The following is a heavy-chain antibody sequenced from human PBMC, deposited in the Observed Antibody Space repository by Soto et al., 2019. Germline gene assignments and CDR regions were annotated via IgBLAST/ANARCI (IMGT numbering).Heavy chain of an antibody. CDR2: INPIGGST. CDR1: GYTFTNYY. Sequence: ASVKVSCKASGYTFTNYYMHWVRQAPGQGLEWVGIINPIGGSTTYAQNFQGRVTMTRDTSTSTVYMELSSLRSDDTAVYYCAKIRDSSSLNYWGQGTLVTVSS. J-gene: IGHJ4*02. D-gene: IGHD6-13*01. V-gene: IGHV1-46*01. CDR3: AKIRDSSSLNY.